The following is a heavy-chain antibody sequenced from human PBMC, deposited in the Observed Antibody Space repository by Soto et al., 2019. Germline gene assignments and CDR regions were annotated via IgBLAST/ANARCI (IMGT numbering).Heavy chain of an antibody. V-gene: IGHV4-34*01. D-gene: IGHD3-9*01. CDR2: INHSGST. CDR1: GGSFSGYY. CDR3: ARGRGSDILTGYVQKLFNRARYFDY. Sequence: PSETLSLTCAVYGGSFSGYYWSWIRQPPGKGLEWIGEINHSGSTNYNPSLKSRVTISVDTSKNQFSLKLSSVTAADTAVYYCARGRGSDILTGYVQKLFNRARYFDYWGQGTLVTVSS. J-gene: IGHJ4*02.